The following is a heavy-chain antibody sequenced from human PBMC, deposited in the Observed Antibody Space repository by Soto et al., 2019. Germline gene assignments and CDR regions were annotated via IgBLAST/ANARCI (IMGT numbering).Heavy chain of an antibody. V-gene: IGHV1-2*04. CDR1: GYSFTDYH. CDR3: ARGDSTDCSNGVCSFFYNHDMDV. CDR2: INPKSGGT. D-gene: IGHD2-8*01. Sequence: SVEVSCKASGYSFTDYHIHWLRQATGQGLEWLGRINPKSGGTSTAQKFQGWVTMTTDTSISTASMELTRLTSDDTAIYYCARGDSTDCSNGVCSFFYNHDMDVWGQGTTVTVSS. J-gene: IGHJ6*02.